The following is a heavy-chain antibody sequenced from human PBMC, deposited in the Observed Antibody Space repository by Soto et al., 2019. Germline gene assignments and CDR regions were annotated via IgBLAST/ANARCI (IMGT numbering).Heavy chain of an antibody. J-gene: IGHJ4*02. CDR1: GYTFTSYG. CDR3: ARERNWNDVLVLDY. CDR2: ISAYNGNT. D-gene: IGHD1-1*01. V-gene: IGHV1-18*01. Sequence: ASVKVSCKAPGYTFTSYGISWVRQAPGQGLEWMGWISAYNGNTNYAQKLQGGVTMTTDTSTSTAYMELRSLRSDDTAVYYCARERNWNDVLVLDYWGQGTLVTVSS.